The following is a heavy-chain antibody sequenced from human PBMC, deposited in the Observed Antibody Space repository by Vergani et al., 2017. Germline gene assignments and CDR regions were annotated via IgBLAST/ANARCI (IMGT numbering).Heavy chain of an antibody. CDR3: ARVRGLYCSSTSCPDSDYYGMDV. CDR1: GFTFSSYS. J-gene: IGHJ6*02. D-gene: IGHD2-2*01. CDR2: ISSSSSTI. V-gene: IGHV3-48*01. Sequence: EVQLLESGGGLVQPGGSLRLSCAASGFTFSSYSMNWVRQAPGKGTAWVSYISSSSSTIYYADSVKGRFTISRDNAKNSLYLQMNGLRAEDTAVYYCARVRGLYCSSTSCPDSDYYGMDVWGQGTTVTVSS.